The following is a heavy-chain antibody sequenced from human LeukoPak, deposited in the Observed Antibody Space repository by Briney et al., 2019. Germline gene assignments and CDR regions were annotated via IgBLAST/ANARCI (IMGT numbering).Heavy chain of an antibody. J-gene: IGHJ6*02. D-gene: IGHD3-3*01. CDR2: ISPYNGNT. Sequence: GASVKVSCKASGYSFTSYGISWVRQAPGQGLEWMGWISPYNGNTNYAQKLQDRVTITTDTSTSTAYMELRSLRSDDTAVYYCARGTNYDFWSGYLSGYGMDVWGQGTTVTVYS. CDR3: ARGTNYDFWSGYLSGYGMDV. CDR1: GYSFTSYG. V-gene: IGHV1-18*01.